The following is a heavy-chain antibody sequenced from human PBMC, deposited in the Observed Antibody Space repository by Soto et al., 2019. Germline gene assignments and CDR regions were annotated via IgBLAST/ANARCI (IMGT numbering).Heavy chain of an antibody. Sequence: GGSLRLSCAASGFTFSSYGMHWVRQAPGKGLEWVAVISDEGSNKYYADSVKGRFTISRDNSKNTLYLQMNSLRAEDTAVYYCAKEHLNFWYYFDYWGQGTLVTVSS. J-gene: IGHJ4*01. CDR2: ISDEGSNK. V-gene: IGHV3-30*18. CDR3: AKEHLNFWYYFDY. CDR1: GFTFSSYG. D-gene: IGHD3-3*01.